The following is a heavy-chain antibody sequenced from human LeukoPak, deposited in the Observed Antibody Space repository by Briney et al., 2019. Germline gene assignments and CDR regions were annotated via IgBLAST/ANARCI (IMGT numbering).Heavy chain of an antibody. V-gene: IGHV4-39*01. CDR3: AEMVGGVIVGPNFYSYYMDV. CDR2: IYYSGST. D-gene: IGHD3-10*01. CDR1: GGSIGSHLFY. J-gene: IGHJ6*03. Sequence: SETLSLTCTVSGGSIGSHLFYWAWIRQPPGKGLEWIGSIYYSGSTYYNPSLKSRVTMSVDTSKNQFSLKLTSVTAADTAVYFCAEMVGGVIVGPNFYSYYMDVWGKGATVTVS.